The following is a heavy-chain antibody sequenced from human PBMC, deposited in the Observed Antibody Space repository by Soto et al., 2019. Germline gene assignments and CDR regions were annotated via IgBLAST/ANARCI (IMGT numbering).Heavy chain of an antibody. V-gene: IGHV4-31*03. J-gene: IGHJ6*02. CDR2: IYYSGST. CDR1: GGSISSGGYY. D-gene: IGHD6-13*01. CDR3: ARAFGAAAGTMGYYYGMDV. Sequence: SETLSLTCTASGGSISSGGYYWSWILQHPGKGLELIGYIYYSGSTYYNPSLKSRVTISVDTSKNQFSLKLSSVTAADTAVYYCARAFGAAAGTMGYYYGMDVWGQGTTVTVSS.